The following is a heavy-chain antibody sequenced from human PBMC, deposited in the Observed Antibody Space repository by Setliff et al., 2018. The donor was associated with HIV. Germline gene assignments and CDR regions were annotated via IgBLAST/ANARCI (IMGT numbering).Heavy chain of an antibody. CDR2: VKHDGSEK. D-gene: IGHD2-15*01. Sequence: GGSLRLSCAASGFTLRTYWMSWVRQAPGKGLEWVANVKHDGSEKFCVDSVRGRFTISRDNAKNSLYLQMNSLRAEDTAVYYCGRAPPYCSGGSCADYWGQGTLVTVSS. CDR1: GFTLRTYW. J-gene: IGHJ4*02. CDR3: GRAPPYCSGGSCADY. V-gene: IGHV3-7*01.